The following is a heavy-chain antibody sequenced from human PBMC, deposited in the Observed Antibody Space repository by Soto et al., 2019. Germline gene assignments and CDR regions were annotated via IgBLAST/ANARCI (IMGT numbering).Heavy chain of an antibody. CDR3: ARDLGYCSSTSCYASPFDY. D-gene: IGHD2-2*01. V-gene: IGHV4-39*02. CDR1: GCSISISSYY. J-gene: IGHJ4*02. Sequence: SETLSLTCTVSGCSISISSYYWGWILQPPGKGLEWIGSIYYSGSTYYNPSLKSRVTISVDTSKNQFSLKLSSVTAADTAVYYCARDLGYCSSTSCYASPFDYWGQGTLVTVSS. CDR2: IYYSGST.